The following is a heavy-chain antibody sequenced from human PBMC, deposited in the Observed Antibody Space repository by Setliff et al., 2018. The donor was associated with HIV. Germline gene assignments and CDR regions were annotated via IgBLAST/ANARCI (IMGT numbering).Heavy chain of an antibody. CDR3: ARGQHSSTWGALFDY. Sequence: PSETLSLTCAVSRGSISSDNWWTWLRQHPGKGLEWIGEIYHSGSTNYNASLKSRVTISIDKSKSQFSLKLSSVTAADTALSYCARGQHSSTWGALFDYWGQGTLVTVSS. V-gene: IGHV4-4*02. CDR2: IYHSGST. CDR1: RGSISSDNW. J-gene: IGHJ4*02. D-gene: IGHD6-13*01.